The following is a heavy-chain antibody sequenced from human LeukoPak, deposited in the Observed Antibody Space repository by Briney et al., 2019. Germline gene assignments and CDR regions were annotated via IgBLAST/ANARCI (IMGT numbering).Heavy chain of an antibody. J-gene: IGHJ5*02. Sequence: GGSLRLSCAGSGFSFSSYGMHWVRQAPGKGLEWMAFIRSDGSKYYADSVKGRFTISRDNSKNTLYLQMNSLRAEDTAVYYCARRGPPRTMLRGVKSGWFDPWGQGTLVTVSS. V-gene: IGHV3-30*02. CDR2: IRSDGSK. CDR1: GFSFSSYG. D-gene: IGHD3-10*01. CDR3: ARRGPPRTMLRGVKSGWFDP.